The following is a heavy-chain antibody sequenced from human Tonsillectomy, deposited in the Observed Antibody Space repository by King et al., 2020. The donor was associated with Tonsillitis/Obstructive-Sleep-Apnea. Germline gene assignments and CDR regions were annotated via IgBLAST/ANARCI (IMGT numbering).Heavy chain of an antibody. CDR3: AGPGGYCSSTSCYTRTDDAFDI. Sequence: QLVQSGAEVKKPGSSVKVSCKASGGTFSSYAISWVRQAPGQGLEWMGGIIPIFGTANYAQKFQGRVTITADESTSTAYMELSSLSSEDTAVYYCAGPGGYCSSTSCYTRTDDAFDIWGQGTMVTVSS. CDR2: IIPIFGTA. J-gene: IGHJ3*02. V-gene: IGHV1-69*01. CDR1: GGTFSSYA. D-gene: IGHD2-2*02.